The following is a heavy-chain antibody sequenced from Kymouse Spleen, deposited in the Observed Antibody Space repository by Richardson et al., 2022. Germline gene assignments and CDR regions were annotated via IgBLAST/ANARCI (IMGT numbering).Heavy chain of an antibody. Sequence: QLQLQESGPGLVKPSETLSLTCTVSGGSISSSSYYWGWIRQPPGKGLEWIGSIYYSGSTYYNPSLKSRVTISVDTSKNQFSLKLSSVTAADTAVYYCAAYSGYDWGFDYWGQGTLVTVSS. D-gene: IGHD5-12*01. CDR3: AAYSGYDWGFDY. V-gene: IGHV4-39*01. J-gene: IGHJ4*02. CDR2: IYYSGST. CDR1: GGSISSSSYY.